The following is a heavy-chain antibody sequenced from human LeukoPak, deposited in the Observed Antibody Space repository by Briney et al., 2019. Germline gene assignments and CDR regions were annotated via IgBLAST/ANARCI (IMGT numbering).Heavy chain of an antibody. V-gene: IGHV3-7*01. Sequence: PGGSLRLSCEVSGLIFRSYWMSWVRQAPGKGLEWVANINQDGSEKYFVDSVRGRFTISRDNAKNLLHLQMNTLRAEDTAMYYCARERDGRFFDYWGQGTLVTVSS. D-gene: IGHD5-24*01. J-gene: IGHJ4*02. CDR1: GLIFRSYW. CDR2: INQDGSEK. CDR3: ARERDGRFFDY.